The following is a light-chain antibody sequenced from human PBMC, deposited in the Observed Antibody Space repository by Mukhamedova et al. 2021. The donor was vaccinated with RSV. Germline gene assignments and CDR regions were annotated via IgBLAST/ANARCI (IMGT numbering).Light chain of an antibody. V-gene: IGLV3-25*03. J-gene: IGLJ3*02. Sequence: GIPERFSGSSSGTTVTLTISGVQAEDEADYYCQLADSSRRGVFGGGTKLTVL. CDR3: QLADSSRRGV.